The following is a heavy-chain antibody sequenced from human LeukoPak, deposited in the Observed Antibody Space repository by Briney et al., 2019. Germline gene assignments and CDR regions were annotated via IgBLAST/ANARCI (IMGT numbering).Heavy chain of an antibody. V-gene: IGHV4-59*12. D-gene: IGHD3-10*01. J-gene: IGHJ4*02. Sequence: SETLSLTCTVSGGSISGYYWSWIRQPPGKGLEWIGYIYYSGSTSYNPSLKSRATISVDKAKNQFSLNLNSVTAADTAVYYCARGGDRSFDYWGQGTLVTVSS. CDR1: GGSISGYY. CDR3: ARGGDRSFDY. CDR2: IYYSGST.